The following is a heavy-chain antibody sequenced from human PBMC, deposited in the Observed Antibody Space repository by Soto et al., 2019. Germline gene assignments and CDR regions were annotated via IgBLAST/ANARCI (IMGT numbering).Heavy chain of an antibody. CDR1: GFTFSSFG. CDR2: IWYDGNNK. J-gene: IGHJ4*02. CDR3: ARRGGYLDY. D-gene: IGHD2-15*01. Sequence: QVQLVESGGGVVQPGRSLRLSCAVSGFTFSSFGMHWVRQAPGKGLEWVANIWYDGNNKYYADSVMGRFTISRDNSNDTLYLQMTSLRVEDTAVYYCARRGGYLDYWGRGTLITVSS. V-gene: IGHV3-33*01.